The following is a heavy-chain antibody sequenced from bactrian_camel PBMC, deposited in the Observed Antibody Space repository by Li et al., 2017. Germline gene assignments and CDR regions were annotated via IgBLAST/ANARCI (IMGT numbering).Heavy chain of an antibody. V-gene: IGHV3S53*01. CDR3: AADLRWSKWIRCTAGLADDFGY. CDR1: GYTVSSTR. D-gene: IGHD1*01. J-gene: IGHJ6*01. Sequence: QVQLVESGGGSVQAGGSLRLSCAASGYTVSSTRMGWFRQAPGKEREGVACIGRDGITMYSDSVKGRFTISKDNAKNTLYLQMNSLKAEDSAMYYCAADLRWSKWIRCTAGLADDFGYWGQGTQVTVS. CDR2: IGRDGIT.